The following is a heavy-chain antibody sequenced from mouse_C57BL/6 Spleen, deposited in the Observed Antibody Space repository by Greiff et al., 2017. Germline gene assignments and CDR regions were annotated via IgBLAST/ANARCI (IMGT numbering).Heavy chain of an antibody. Sequence: QVQLQQPGAELVKPGASVKLSCKASGYTFTSYWMQWVKQRPGQGLEWIGEIDPSDSYTNYNQKFKGKATLTVDTSSSTAYMQLSSLTSEDSAVYYCARRDWLYYFDYWGQGTTLTVSS. CDR1: GYTFTSYW. V-gene: IGHV1-50*01. D-gene: IGHD2-2*01. CDR2: IDPSDSYT. J-gene: IGHJ2*01. CDR3: ARRDWLYYFDY.